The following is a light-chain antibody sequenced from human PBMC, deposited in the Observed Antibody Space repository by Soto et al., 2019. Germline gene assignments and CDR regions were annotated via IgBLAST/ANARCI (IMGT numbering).Light chain of an antibody. Sequence: EIVLTQSPGTLSLSPGERATLSCRASQSVNNRYLGWYQQKPGQAPRLLIYGASSRATGIPDRFSGSGSGTDFTLTISRLEPEDFGVYYCQQYGSSPWTFGQGTKVEIK. V-gene: IGKV3-20*01. CDR3: QQYGSSPWT. CDR2: GAS. CDR1: QSVNNRY. J-gene: IGKJ1*01.